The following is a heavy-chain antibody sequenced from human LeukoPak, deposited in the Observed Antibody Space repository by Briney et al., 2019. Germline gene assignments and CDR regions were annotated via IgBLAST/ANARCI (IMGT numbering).Heavy chain of an antibody. D-gene: IGHD3-16*02. V-gene: IGHV1-18*01. J-gene: IGHJ4*02. CDR2: ISAYNGNT. CDR3: ARDSKRDDYVWGSYRQFDY. CDR1: GYTFTSYG. Sequence: ASVKVSCKASGYTFTSYGISWVRQAPGQGLEWMGWISAYNGNTNYAQKLQGRVTMTTDTSTSTAYMELRSLRSDDTAVYYCARDSKRDDYVWGSYRQFDYWGQGTLVTVSP.